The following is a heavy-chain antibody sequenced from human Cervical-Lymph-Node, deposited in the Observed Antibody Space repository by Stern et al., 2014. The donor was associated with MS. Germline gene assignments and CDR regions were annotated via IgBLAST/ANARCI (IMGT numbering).Heavy chain of an antibody. D-gene: IGHD3-10*01. J-gene: IGHJ5*02. CDR1: GFTFSSYD. Sequence: VQLVQSGGGLVQPGGSLRLSCSASGFTFSSYDMHWVRQAPGKGLEYVSAISSNGGSTYYADSVKGRFTISRDNSKNTLYLQMSSLRAEDTAVYYCVKALGDQFDPWGQGTLVTVSS. CDR2: ISSNGGST. V-gene: IGHV3-64D*06. CDR3: VKALGDQFDP.